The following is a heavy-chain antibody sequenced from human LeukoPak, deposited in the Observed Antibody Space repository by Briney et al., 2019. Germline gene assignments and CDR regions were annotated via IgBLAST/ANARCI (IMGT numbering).Heavy chain of an antibody. CDR2: ISSNGDNT. Sequence: SGGSLRLSCSVSGFTFSTYVMPWVRQAPGKGLEYVSAISSNGDNTYYADSVKGRFTISRDNSKNTLYLQMSSLRADDTAVYYCVRGTGYWGQGTLVTVSS. CDR3: VRGTGY. V-gene: IGHV3-64D*06. J-gene: IGHJ4*02. CDR1: GFTFSTYV.